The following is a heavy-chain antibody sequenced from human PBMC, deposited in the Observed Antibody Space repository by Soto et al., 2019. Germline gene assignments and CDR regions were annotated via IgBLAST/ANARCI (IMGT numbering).Heavy chain of an antibody. D-gene: IGHD5-12*01. Sequence: QVQLVQSGAEVKKPGSSVKVSCKASGGTFSSYTISWVRQAPGQGLEWMGRIIPILGIANYAQKFQGRVTITADKSTSTAYMELSSLRSEETAVYYCARDRGDGYNFGWGQGTLVTVSS. CDR1: GGTFSSYT. CDR2: IIPILGIA. V-gene: IGHV1-69*08. CDR3: ARDRGDGYNFG. J-gene: IGHJ4*02.